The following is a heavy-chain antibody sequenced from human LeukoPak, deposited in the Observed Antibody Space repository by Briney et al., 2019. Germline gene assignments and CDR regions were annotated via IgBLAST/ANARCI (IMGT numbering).Heavy chain of an antibody. CDR1: GGSISSHSRGSITSPY. V-gene: IGHV4-59*11. Sequence: SETLSLTCAVSGGSISSHSRGSITSPYWSWIRQPPGRGLEWSGYIYFSGITNYHPSLKSRVTISIDTSKNQFSLRLNSVTAADTAVYYCAREVEMATVTGGPTYYHYMDFWGKGTTVTVSS. D-gene: IGHD5-24*01. CDR2: IYFSGIT. J-gene: IGHJ6*03. CDR3: AREVEMATVTGGPTYYHYMDF.